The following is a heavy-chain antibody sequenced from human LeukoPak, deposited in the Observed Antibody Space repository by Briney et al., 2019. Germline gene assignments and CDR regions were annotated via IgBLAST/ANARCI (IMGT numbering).Heavy chain of an antibody. CDR1: VFTFSSSS. V-gene: IGHV3-30*02. D-gene: IGHD4-17*01. CDR3: AKGLGDYDDFRLGY. J-gene: IGHJ4*02. Sequence: GGSPRTSRAAAVFTFSSSSFHLGRPGPRQGPGWVAFIPSDGSDNYYANSVKGRFTISRDNSKNTLYLQMNSLRSEDTAVYYCAKGLGDYDDFRLGYWGQGTLVTVSS. CDR2: IPSDGSDN.